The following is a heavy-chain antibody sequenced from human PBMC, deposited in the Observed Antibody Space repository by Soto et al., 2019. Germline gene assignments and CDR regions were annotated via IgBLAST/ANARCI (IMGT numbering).Heavy chain of an antibody. CDR3: AKEGDCRSTSCYIDY. CDR2: ISYSGGST. J-gene: IGHJ4*02. V-gene: IGHV3-23*01. Sequence: PGGSLRLSCAASGFTFSSYAMSWVRQAPGKGLEWVSVISYSGGSTYYADSVKGRFTISRDNSKNTLYLQMNSLRAEDTAVYYCAKEGDCRSTSCYIDYWGQGALVTVSS. CDR1: GFTFSSYA. D-gene: IGHD2-2*02.